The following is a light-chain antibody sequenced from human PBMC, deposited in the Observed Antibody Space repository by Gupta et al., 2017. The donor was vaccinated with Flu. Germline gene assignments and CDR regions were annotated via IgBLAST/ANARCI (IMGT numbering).Light chain of an antibody. CDR1: QNINTY. Sequence: DIQMTQSPSSLSASVGDRVTITCRTSQNINTYLNWYQQRPGNPPKLLIYGASTLQSGVPSRFSGSGSGTKFILTISSLQAGDFATYYCQQAHSFPPTFGQGTKLDIK. CDR3: QQAHSFPPT. J-gene: IGKJ2*01. V-gene: IGKV1-39*01. CDR2: GAS.